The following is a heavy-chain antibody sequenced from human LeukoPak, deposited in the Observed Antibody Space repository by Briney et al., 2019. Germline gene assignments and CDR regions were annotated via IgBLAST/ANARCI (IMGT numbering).Heavy chain of an antibody. CDR2: INPSGGST. CDR1: GYTFTSYY. J-gene: IGHJ4*02. Sequence: ASVKVSCKASGYTFTSYYMHWVRQAPGQGLEWMGIINPSGGSTSYAQKFQGRVTMTRDTSTSTVYMELSSLRSEDTAVYYCARDPRTYYYGSGSYYDYWGQGTLVTVSS. D-gene: IGHD3-10*01. V-gene: IGHV1-46*01. CDR3: ARDPRTYYYGSGSYYDY.